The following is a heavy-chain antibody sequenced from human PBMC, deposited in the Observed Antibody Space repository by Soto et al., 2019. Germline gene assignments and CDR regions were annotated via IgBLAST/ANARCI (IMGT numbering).Heavy chain of an antibody. J-gene: IGHJ4*02. V-gene: IGHV3-23*01. CDR2: ISAGGT. D-gene: IGHD1-20*01. CDR3: ARGMTGPDY. CDR1: GFSFSSYA. Sequence: GGSLRLSCTASGFSFSSYAMTWVRQAPGMGLQWVSTISAGGTFYADSVKGRFTISRDNSENTLYLHMSSLRVEDTATYFCARGMTGPDYWGPGTLVTVSS.